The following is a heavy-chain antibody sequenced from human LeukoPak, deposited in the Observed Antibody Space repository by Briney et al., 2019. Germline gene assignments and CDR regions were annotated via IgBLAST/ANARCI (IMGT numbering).Heavy chain of an antibody. CDR2: NHSTVTT. V-gene: IGHV4-4*09. CDR1: VGSISSYY. Sequence: PETLSLSRTVSVGSISSYYRSWIRQPPRKELQWIGYNHSTVTTKFNPSLESRVTMSVDTSKNQFSLKLSPVTAADTAVDYCARHARRAVYNPNDFWGKGTLVTVSS. D-gene: IGHD5-24*01. CDR3: ARHARRAVYNPNDF. J-gene: IGHJ4*02.